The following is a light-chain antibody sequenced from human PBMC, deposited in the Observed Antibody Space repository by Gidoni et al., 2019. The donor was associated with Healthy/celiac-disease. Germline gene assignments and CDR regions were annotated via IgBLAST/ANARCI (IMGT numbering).Light chain of an antibody. V-gene: IGKV1D-8*03. CDR2: AAS. CDR1: QCISSY. Sequence: IWMTQSPSLLSASTGDRVTISCRMSQCISSYLDWYQQTPGTAPELRIYAASTLQSGVPSRFSGSGSGTDFTLTISCLQSDDFATYYCQQYYSFPRTFXQXTKVEIK. J-gene: IGKJ1*01. CDR3: QQYYSFPRT.